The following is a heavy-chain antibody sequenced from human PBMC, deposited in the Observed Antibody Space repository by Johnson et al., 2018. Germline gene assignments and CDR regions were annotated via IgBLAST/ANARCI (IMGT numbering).Heavy chain of an antibody. CDR3: AKDSPPKDT. CDR1: GFTFSNAW. Sequence: VQLGQSGGGLVEPGGSLRLSCAASGFTFSNAWMNWVRQAPGKGLEWVGRIKSKTDGGTTDYAAPVKGRFTISRDDSKNKPYLQMNTLSAEDTAVYYCAKDSPPKDTWGVGTMVTVSS. V-gene: IGHV3-15*07. CDR2: IKSKTDGGTT. J-gene: IGHJ3*02.